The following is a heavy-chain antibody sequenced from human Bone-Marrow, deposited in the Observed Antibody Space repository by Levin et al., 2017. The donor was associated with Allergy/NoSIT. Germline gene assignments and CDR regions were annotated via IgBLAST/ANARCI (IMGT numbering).Heavy chain of an antibody. D-gene: IGHD2-15*01. Sequence: LSLTCAASGFTFSSYGMHWVRQAPGKGLEWVAVISYDGSNKYYADSVKGRFTISRDNSKNTLYLQMNSLRAEDTAVYYCAKDRYCSGGSCYSVFDYWGQGTLVTVSS. V-gene: IGHV3-30*18. CDR3: AKDRYCSGGSCYSVFDY. J-gene: IGHJ4*02. CDR2: ISYDGSNK. CDR1: GFTFSSYG.